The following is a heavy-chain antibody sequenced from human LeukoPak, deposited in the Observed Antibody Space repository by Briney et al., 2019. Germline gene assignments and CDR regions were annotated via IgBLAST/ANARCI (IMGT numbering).Heavy chain of an antibody. CDR3: ARGVHTRDGYSSSWYVRYYYYMDV. D-gene: IGHD6-13*01. CDR1: GGSIRSTSYY. V-gene: IGHV4-39*07. J-gene: IGHJ6*03. CDR2: IYYSGST. Sequence: SETLSLTCTVSGGSIRSTSYYWGWIRQPPGKGLEWIGSIYYSGSTYYNPSLKSRVTISVDTSKNQFSLKLSSVTAADTAVYYCARGVHTRDGYSSSWYVRYYYYMDVWGKGTTVTVSS.